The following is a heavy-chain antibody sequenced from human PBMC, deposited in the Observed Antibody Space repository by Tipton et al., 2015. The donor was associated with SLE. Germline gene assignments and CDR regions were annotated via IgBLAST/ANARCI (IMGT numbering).Heavy chain of an antibody. CDR3: ARRSRPFDY. CDR1: GGSISNSSYY. CDR2: IYYSGST. Sequence: TLSLTCTVSGGSISNSSYYWGWIRQPPGKGLEWIGSIYYSGSTYYNPSLKSRVTISVDTSKNQFSLKLSSVTAADTAVYYCARRSRPFDYWGQGTLVTVSS. D-gene: IGHD1-26*01. V-gene: IGHV4-39*01. J-gene: IGHJ4*02.